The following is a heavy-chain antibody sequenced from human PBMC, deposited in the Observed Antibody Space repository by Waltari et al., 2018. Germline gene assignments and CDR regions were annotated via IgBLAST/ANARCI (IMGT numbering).Heavy chain of an antibody. J-gene: IGHJ3*02. CDR3: ARDRHQWVRDAFDI. Sequence: QVQLVQSGAEVKKPGASVTVSCKASGYTFTTYGINWVRQAPGQGLEWMGWSSAYNGNTNFAQNLQGRVTMTTDTSTSTAYMELRSLTSDDTAVYYCARDRHQWVRDAFDIWGQGTVVTVSS. CDR1: GYTFTTYG. V-gene: IGHV1-18*01. CDR2: SSAYNGNT. D-gene: IGHD1-26*01.